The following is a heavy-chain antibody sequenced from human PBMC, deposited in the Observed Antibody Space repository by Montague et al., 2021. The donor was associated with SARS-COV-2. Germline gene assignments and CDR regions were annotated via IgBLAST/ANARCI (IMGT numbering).Heavy chain of an antibody. CDR2: INHSGSI. CDR1: SGSFSDYY. J-gene: IGHJ2*01. Sequence: SETLSLTCAVYSGSFSDYYWTWIRQPPGKGLEWIGEINHSGSINYNPSLKSRVSISVDTSKNQFSLKLTSVTAADTAVYYCARGAPTITMIVVVFTGAGWYFDLWGHGTLVTVSS. V-gene: IGHV4-34*01. D-gene: IGHD3-22*01. CDR3: ARGAPTITMIVVVFTGAGWYFDL.